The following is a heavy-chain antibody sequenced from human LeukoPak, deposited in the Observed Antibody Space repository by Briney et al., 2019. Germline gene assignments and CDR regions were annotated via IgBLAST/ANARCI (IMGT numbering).Heavy chain of an antibody. Sequence: GGSLRLSCAASGFTFSSYGMHWVRQAPGKGLEWVAVIWYDGSNKYYADSVKGRFTISRDNAKNSLYLQMNSLRAKDTAVYYCARPYCSGGSCYSWWFDPWGQGTLVTVSS. D-gene: IGHD2-15*01. CDR1: GFTFSSYG. CDR3: ARPYCSGGSCYSWWFDP. J-gene: IGHJ5*02. V-gene: IGHV3-33*01. CDR2: IWYDGSNK.